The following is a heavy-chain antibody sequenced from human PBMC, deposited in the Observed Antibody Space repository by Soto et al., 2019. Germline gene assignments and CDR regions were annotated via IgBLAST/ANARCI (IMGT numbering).Heavy chain of an antibody. D-gene: IGHD3-10*01. V-gene: IGHV1-46*03. J-gene: IGHJ3*02. CDR2: INPSGGST. CDR3: ARGAPITTVRGVIRTDAFDI. CDR1: GYTFTSYY. Sequence: ASVKVSCKASGYTFTSYYMHWVRQAPGQGLEWMGIINPSGGSTSYAQKFQGRVTMTRDTSTSTVYMELSSLRSEDTAVYYCARGAPITTVRGVIRTDAFDIWGQGTMVTVSS.